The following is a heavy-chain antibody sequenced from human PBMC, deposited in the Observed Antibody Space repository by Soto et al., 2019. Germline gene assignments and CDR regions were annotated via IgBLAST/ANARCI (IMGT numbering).Heavy chain of an antibody. J-gene: IGHJ5*02. D-gene: IGHD3-3*01. Sequence: PGGSLRLSCAASGFTFSNYAINWVRQSPGKGLEWVSVISSSAGITYYADSVKGRFTITRDNSKNTLYLQMNSLRAEDTAVYYCARDRSTGFLEWSYWSHNWFDPWGQGTLVTVSS. CDR1: GFTFSNYA. CDR3: ARDRSTGFLEWSYWSHNWFDP. V-gene: IGHV3-23*01. CDR2: ISSSAGIT.